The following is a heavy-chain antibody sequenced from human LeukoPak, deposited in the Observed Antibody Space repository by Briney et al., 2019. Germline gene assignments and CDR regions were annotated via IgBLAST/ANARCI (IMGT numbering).Heavy chain of an antibody. V-gene: IGHV3-13*01. J-gene: IGHJ4*02. CDR1: GFTLRTYD. CDR2: IGIAGDT. Sequence: GGSLRLSCAASGFTLRTYDMHWVRQATGEGLEWDSVIGIAGDTYYLGSVKGRFTISREDGENSLYLQMNNLRAGDTAVYYCARAVAGSYFDYWGQGTVVTVSS. D-gene: IGHD6-19*01. CDR3: ARAVAGSYFDY.